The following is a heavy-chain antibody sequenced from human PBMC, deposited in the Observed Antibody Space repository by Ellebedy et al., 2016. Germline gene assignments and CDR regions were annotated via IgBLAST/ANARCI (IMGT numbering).Heavy chain of an antibody. CDR1: GFTVTTNY. CDR2: IFSGRHT. J-gene: IGHJ4*02. Sequence: GESLKISXAASGFTVTTNYMTWVRQAPGRRLEWVSVIFSGRHTSYADSVKGRFTTSTDNSKNTLFLQMNSLRAEDTAVYYCARAEGYKYALDSWGLGTLVTVSP. V-gene: IGHV3-53*05. D-gene: IGHD5-18*01. CDR3: ARAEGYKYALDS.